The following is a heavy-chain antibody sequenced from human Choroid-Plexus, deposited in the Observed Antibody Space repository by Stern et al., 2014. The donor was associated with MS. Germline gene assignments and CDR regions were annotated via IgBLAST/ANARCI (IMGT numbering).Heavy chain of an antibody. CDR3: AKDRQWSTYFFDY. Sequence: VQLVESGGGVAQPGRPLILSCVASGFTFSNFGMHWVRQAPGKGLEWVALISYDGSDKYYADSVKGRFTIFRDNSKNTLYMHMNSLRAEDTAVYYCAKDRQWSTYFFDYWGQGSLVTVSS. D-gene: IGHD2-15*01. CDR2: ISYDGSDK. J-gene: IGHJ4*02. CDR1: GFTFSNFG. V-gene: IGHV3-30*18.